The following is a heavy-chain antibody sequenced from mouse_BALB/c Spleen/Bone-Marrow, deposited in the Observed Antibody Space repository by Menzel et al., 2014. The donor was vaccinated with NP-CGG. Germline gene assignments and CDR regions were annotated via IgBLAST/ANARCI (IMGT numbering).Heavy chain of an antibody. CDR3: ARDRGYDSYYTMDY. D-gene: IGHD2-2*01. CDR1: GFSLTGYG. V-gene: IGHV2-6-7*01. CDR2: IWGDGST. Sequence: VKVVESGPGLVAPSQSLSITCTVSGFSLTGYGVNWVRQPPGKGLEWLGMIWGDGSTDYNSALKSRLSISKDNSKSQVLLKMNSLQTDDTARYYCARDRGYDSYYTMDYWGQGTSVTVSS. J-gene: IGHJ4*01.